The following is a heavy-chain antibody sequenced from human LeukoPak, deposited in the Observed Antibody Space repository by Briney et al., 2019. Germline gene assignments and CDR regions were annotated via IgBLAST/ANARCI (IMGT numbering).Heavy chain of an antibody. V-gene: IGHV1-2*02. CDR3: ARAAEYCSSTSCYNYYYYGMDV. J-gene: IGHJ6*02. CDR2: INPNSGGT. D-gene: IGHD2-2*02. Sequence: ASVKVSCKASGYTFTGYYMHWVRQAPGQGLEWMGWINPNSGGTNYAQKFQGRVTMTRDTSISTAYMELSRLRSDDTAVYYCARAAEYCSSTSCYNYYYYGMDVWGQGTTVTVSS. CDR1: GYTFTGYY.